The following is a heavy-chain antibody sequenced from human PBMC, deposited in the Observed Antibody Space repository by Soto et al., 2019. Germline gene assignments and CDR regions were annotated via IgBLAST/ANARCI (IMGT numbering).Heavy chain of an antibody. J-gene: IGHJ5*02. Sequence: QVKLQESGPGLVKPSQTLSLTCTVSGDSMSSGGYFWVWIRQHPGKGLEWIGHISSSGGTNPNPSLQSRVSMSVDTSNNQFSLKLTSVAVADTAVYYCARGGGYTASGGNSGFWFDPWGQGTLVTVSS. V-gene: IGHV4-31*03. CDR3: ARGGGYTASGGNSGFWFDP. CDR2: ISSSGGT. D-gene: IGHD5-18*01. CDR1: GDSMSSGGYF.